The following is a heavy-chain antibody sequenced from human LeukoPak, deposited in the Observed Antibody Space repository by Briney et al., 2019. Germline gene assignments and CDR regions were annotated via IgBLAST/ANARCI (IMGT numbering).Heavy chain of an antibody. CDR3: ARVNQWWLHHLFDY. Sequence: ASVKVSCKASGYTFTSYGISWVRQAPGQGLEGMGWISAYNGNTNYAQKLQGRVTMTTDTSTSTAYMELRSLRSDDTAVYYCARVNQWWLHHLFDYWGQGTLVTVSS. D-gene: IGHD2-8*01. V-gene: IGHV1-18*01. J-gene: IGHJ4*02. CDR2: ISAYNGNT. CDR1: GYTFTSYG.